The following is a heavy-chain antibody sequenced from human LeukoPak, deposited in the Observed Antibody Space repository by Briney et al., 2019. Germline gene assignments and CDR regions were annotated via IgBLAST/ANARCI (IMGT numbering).Heavy chain of an antibody. V-gene: IGHV3-23*01. J-gene: IGHJ6*04. CDR1: GLTFSSYA. CDR2: ISGSGGST. Sequence: PGGSLRLSCAASGLTFSSYAMSWVRQAPGKGLEWVSAISGSGGSTYYADSVKGRFTISRDNSKNTLYLQMNSLRAEDTAVYYCAKGGVMVRGVIIDYYGMDVWGKGTTVTVSS. D-gene: IGHD3-10*01. CDR3: AKGGVMVRGVIIDYYGMDV.